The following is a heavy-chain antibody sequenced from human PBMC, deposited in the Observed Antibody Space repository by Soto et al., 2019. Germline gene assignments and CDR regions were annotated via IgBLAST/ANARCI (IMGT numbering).Heavy chain of an antibody. D-gene: IGHD6-19*01. V-gene: IGHV4-4*02. J-gene: IGHJ4*02. CDR1: SGSITSEQR. CDR2: IHHSGST. Sequence: QMQLQESGPVLVKPSENLSLICTVSSGSITSEQRWSWVREPPGKGLDWIGEIHHSGSTNENPSLRSRVTMSVDKSKFQFSLKLNSVTAADTAVYFCARSFGWYAIDHWGQGTLVIVSS. CDR3: ARSFGWYAIDH.